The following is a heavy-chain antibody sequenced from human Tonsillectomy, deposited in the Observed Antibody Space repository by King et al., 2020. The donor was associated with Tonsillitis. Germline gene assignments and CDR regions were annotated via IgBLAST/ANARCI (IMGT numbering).Heavy chain of an antibody. CDR2: ISYDGSNK. Sequence: VQLVESEGGVVQPGGSLRLSCAASGLTFSNSGMHWVRQAPGKGLEWVAVISYDGSNKYFADSVKGRFTISRDNSKNTLYLQMNSLRTEDTAVYYCAKFQAPFDYWGQGTLVTVSS. CDR1: GLTFSNSG. J-gene: IGHJ4*02. CDR3: AKFQAPFDY. V-gene: IGHV3-30*18.